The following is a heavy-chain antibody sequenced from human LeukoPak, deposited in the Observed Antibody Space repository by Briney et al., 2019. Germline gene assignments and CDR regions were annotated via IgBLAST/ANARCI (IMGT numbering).Heavy chain of an antibody. CDR1: GGSISSYY. J-gene: IGHJ3*02. Sequence: SETQSLTCTVSGGSISSYYWSWIRQPAGKGLEWIGRIYTSGSTNYNPSLKSRVTMSVDTSKNQFSLKLSSVTAADTAVYYCAKGRWGLTINNFDIWGQGTMVTVSS. V-gene: IGHV4-4*07. D-gene: IGHD3-9*01. CDR3: AKGRWGLTINNFDI. CDR2: IYTSGST.